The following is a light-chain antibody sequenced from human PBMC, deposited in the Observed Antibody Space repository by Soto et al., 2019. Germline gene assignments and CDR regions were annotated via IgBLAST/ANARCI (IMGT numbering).Light chain of an antibody. J-gene: IGKJ1*01. CDR3: HQHSNRNSLT. Sequence: EIQLTQSPCTLSVSLGDRVTLSCWASQTLRSRLAWYQQKPGQAPRLLIYDAYNMATDIPTRFSGSGSGTDLTLTISSSEHQDDDVTYYHQHSNRNSLTFGQGTKVDIK. V-gene: IGKV3D-11*02. CDR2: DAY. CDR1: QTLRSR.